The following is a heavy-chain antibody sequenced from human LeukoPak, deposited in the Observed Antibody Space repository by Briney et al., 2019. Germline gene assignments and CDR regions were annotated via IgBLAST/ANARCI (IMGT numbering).Heavy chain of an antibody. Sequence: SVKVSCKASGGTFSSYAISWVRQAPGQGLEWMGGIIPIFGTANYAQKFQGRVTITADESTSTAYMELSSLRSEDMAVYYCARVPDYDFWSGYFFDYWGQGTLVTVSS. D-gene: IGHD3-3*01. CDR1: GGTFSSYA. CDR3: ARVPDYDFWSGYFFDY. V-gene: IGHV1-69*13. J-gene: IGHJ4*02. CDR2: IIPIFGTA.